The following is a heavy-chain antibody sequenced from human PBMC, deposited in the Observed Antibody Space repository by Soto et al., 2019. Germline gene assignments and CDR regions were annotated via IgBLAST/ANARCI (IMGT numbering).Heavy chain of an antibody. J-gene: IGHJ4*02. CDR2: IYFRGST. D-gene: IGHD6-13*01. Sequence: SETLSLTCTVSGGSISSYYWSWIRQPPGKGLEWIGYIYFRGSTHYNPSLKSRVSFSIDTSKNQFSLNLRSVTAADTAVYYCARDAYSSSWLDDWGQGTLVTVSS. V-gene: IGHV4-59*01. CDR3: ARDAYSSSWLDD. CDR1: GGSISSYY.